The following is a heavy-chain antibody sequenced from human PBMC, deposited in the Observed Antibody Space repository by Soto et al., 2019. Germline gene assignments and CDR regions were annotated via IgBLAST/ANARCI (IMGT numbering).Heavy chain of an antibody. CDR2: ISAHNGTT. V-gene: IGHV1-18*01. Sequence: QVHLVQSGAEVKKPGASVKVSCKGSGYDFTTYGITWVRQAPGQGLEWMAWISAHNGTTDYAQKLQGRVTVTRDTSTSTAYMELRSLRSDDTAVYSCARGRYGDYWGQGALVTVSS. CDR1: GYDFTTYG. CDR3: ARGRYGDY. J-gene: IGHJ4*02. D-gene: IGHD1-1*01.